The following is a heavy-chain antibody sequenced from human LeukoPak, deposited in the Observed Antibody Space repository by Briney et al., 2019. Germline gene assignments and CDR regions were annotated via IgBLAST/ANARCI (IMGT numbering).Heavy chain of an antibody. CDR2: ITSSGRYI. J-gene: IGHJ4*02. CDR1: GGSFSGYY. D-gene: IGHD1-26*01. CDR3: SRKGSQWDFLVEN. V-gene: IGHV3-21*01. Sequence: ETLSLTCAVYGGSFSGYYWSWIRQPPGKGLEWISTITSSGRYIYYRDSVKGRFTISRDNANNSVYLQMNNLRAEDTAIYYCSRKGSQWDFLVENWGQGTLVTVSS.